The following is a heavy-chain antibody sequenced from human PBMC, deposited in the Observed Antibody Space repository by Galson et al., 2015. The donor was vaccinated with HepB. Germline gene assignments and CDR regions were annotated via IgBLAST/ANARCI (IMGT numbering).Heavy chain of an antibody. CDR2: IKSKTDGATT. CDR3: TTDVYYSTYWSWLDP. Sequence: LRLSCAASGFPFNNAWMTWVRQAPGRGLEWVGRIKSKTDGATTDYNAPVKGRFTISRDDSKNRLYLQMDRLKTEDTAVYYCTTDVYYSTYWSWLDPWGQGTLVTVSS. J-gene: IGHJ5*02. V-gene: IGHV3-15*01. CDR1: GFPFNNAW. D-gene: IGHD2-8*02.